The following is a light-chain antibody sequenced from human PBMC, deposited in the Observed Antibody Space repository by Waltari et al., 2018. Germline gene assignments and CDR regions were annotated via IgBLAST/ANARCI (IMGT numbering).Light chain of an antibody. Sequence: DIQMTQSPSSLSASVGDRVTIACRASQTIPTYLNWYQHKAEEAPNLLLHATSNLESGVPSRFSGSRSGTEFTLTISNLQAEDFATYYCQQSDAFPYTFGQGTKLEIK. CDR1: QTIPTY. J-gene: IGKJ2*01. CDR3: QQSDAFPYT. V-gene: IGKV1-39*01. CDR2: ATS.